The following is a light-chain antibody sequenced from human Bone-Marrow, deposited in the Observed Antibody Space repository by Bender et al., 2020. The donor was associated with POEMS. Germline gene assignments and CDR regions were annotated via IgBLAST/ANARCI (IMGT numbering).Light chain of an antibody. V-gene: IGLV2-14*01. J-gene: IGLJ1*01. CDR3: ASYACSSTLYV. CDR2: DVS. Sequence: QSALTQPASVSGSPGQSITLSCTGTSSDIGGFNYVSWYQQHPGKAPKLIIYDVSDRPSGVSNRFSGSKSGNTASLTISGLRAEDEADYYCASYACSSTLYVFGTATKVSVL. CDR1: SSDIGGFNY.